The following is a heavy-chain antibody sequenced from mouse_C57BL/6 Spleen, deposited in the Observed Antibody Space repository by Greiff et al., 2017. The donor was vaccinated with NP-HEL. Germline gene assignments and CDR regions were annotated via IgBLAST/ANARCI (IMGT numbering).Heavy chain of an antibody. V-gene: IGHV1-59*01. D-gene: IGHD1-1*01. CDR1: GYTFTSYW. Sequence: VQLQQPGAELVRPGTSVKLSCKASGYTFTSYWMHWVKQRPGQGLEWIGVIDPSDSYTNYNQKVKGKATLTVDTSSSTAYMQLSSLTSEDSAVYYCARAHYYGSSSFAYWGQGTLVTVSA. CDR2: IDPSDSYT. CDR3: ARAHYYGSSSFAY. J-gene: IGHJ3*01.